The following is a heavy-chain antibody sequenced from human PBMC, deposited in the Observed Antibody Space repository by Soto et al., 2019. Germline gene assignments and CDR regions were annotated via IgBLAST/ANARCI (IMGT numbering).Heavy chain of an antibody. D-gene: IGHD5-12*01. CDR2: IVVGSGNT. CDR1: GFTFTSSS. CDR3: AADIPRRSPSGYDWGFRKGNYYYYGMDV. J-gene: IGHJ6*02. V-gene: IGHV1-58*01. Sequence: ASVKVSCKASGFTFTSSSVQWVRQARGQRLEWIGWIVVGSGNTNYAQKFQERVTITRDMSTSTAYMELSSLRSEDTAVYYCAADIPRRSPSGYDWGFRKGNYYYYGMDVWGQGTTVTVS.